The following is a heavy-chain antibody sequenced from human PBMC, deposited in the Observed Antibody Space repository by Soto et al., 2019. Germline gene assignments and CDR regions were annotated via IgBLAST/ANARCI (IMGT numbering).Heavy chain of an antibody. CDR1: GGSISSYY. CDR2: IYYSGST. Sequence: SETLSLTCTVSGGSISSYYWSWIRQPPGKGLEWIGYIYYSGSTNYNPSLKSRVTISVDTSKNQFSLKLSSVTAADTAVYYCARAPYYYYYMDVWGKGTTVTVSS. J-gene: IGHJ6*03. V-gene: IGHV4-59*08. CDR3: ARAPYYYYYMDV.